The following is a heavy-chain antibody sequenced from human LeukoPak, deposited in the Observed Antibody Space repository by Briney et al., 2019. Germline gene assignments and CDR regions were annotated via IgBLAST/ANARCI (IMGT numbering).Heavy chain of an antibody. J-gene: IGHJ4*02. CDR1: GFTFNSYS. CDR3: AKDLAPHTIFGVAIHY. Sequence: PGGSLRLSCAASGFTFNSYSMNWVRQAPGKGLEWVSIISGSGGSTYYAGSVKGRFTISRDNSKNTLYLQMNSLRAEDTAIYYCAKDLAPHTIFGVAIHYWGQGTLVTVSS. CDR2: ISGSGGST. V-gene: IGHV3-23*01. D-gene: IGHD3-3*01.